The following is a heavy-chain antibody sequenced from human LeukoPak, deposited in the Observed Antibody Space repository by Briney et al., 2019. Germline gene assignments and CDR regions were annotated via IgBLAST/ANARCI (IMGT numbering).Heavy chain of an antibody. Sequence: GGSLRLSCAASGFTVSSNEMSWVRQAPGKGLEWVSGIYTGGSTFYADSVKGRFTISRDNSKNTVYLQMNSLRAEDTAVYYCASTQHRENYYYMDVWGKGTTVTVSS. V-gene: IGHV3-53*01. CDR1: GFTVSSNE. CDR3: ASTQHRENYYYMDV. J-gene: IGHJ6*03. D-gene: IGHD6-13*01. CDR2: IYTGGST.